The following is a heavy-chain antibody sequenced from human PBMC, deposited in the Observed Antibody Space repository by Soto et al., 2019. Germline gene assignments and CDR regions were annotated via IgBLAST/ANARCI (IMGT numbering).Heavy chain of an antibody. V-gene: IGHV3-23*01. J-gene: IGHJ5*02. Sequence: PGGSLRLSCAASGSTFSNIAMIWVRQAPGKGLEWVSSIGGSGGGITYADSMKGRFTISRDNSKNTLYLQINSLRAEDTAVYYCATDQNSGWASWGQGPLVTVYS. CDR2: IGGSGGGI. D-gene: IGHD3-10*01. CDR3: ATDQNSGWAS. CDR1: GSTFSNIA.